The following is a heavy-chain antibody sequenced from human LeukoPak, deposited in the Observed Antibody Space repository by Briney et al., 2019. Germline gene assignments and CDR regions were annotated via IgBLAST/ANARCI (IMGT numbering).Heavy chain of an antibody. CDR1: GFTFSRFG. CDR2: IWYDGSNK. D-gene: IGHD7-27*01. Sequence: GGSLRLSCAASGFTFSRFGMHWVRQVPGEGLECVASIWYDGSNKWSADSVKGRFTISRDDSKSTVYLQMNSLRVEDTALYYCARDRGLGTGAFDIWGQGTMVTVSS. V-gene: IGHV3-33*01. J-gene: IGHJ3*02. CDR3: ARDRGLGTGAFDI.